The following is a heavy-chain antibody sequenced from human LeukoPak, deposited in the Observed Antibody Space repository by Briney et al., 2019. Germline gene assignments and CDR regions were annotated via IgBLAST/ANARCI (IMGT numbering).Heavy chain of an antibody. CDR2: INPSGGST. Sequence: ASVKVSCKASGYTFTSYYMHGVRQAPGQGLEWMGIINPSGGSTSYAQKFQGRVTMTRNTSTSTVYMELSSLRSEDTAVYYCARRYYGSGSYYWFDPWGQGTLVTVSS. CDR3: ARRYYGSGSYYWFDP. V-gene: IGHV1-46*01. D-gene: IGHD3-10*01. J-gene: IGHJ5*02. CDR1: GYTFTSYY.